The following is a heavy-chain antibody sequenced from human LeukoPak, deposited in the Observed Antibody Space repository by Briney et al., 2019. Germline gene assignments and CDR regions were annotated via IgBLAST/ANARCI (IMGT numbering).Heavy chain of an antibody. CDR1: GGSISSYY. J-gene: IGHJ4*02. CDR2: IYYSGST. V-gene: IGHV4-59*08. Sequence: SETLSLTCTVSGGSISSYYWSWIRQPPGKGLEWIGYIYYSGSTNYNPSLKSRVTISVDTSKNQFSLKLSSVTAADTAVYHCARVTFGGVIGPATFDYWGQGTLVTVSS. CDR3: ARVTFGGVIGPATFDY. D-gene: IGHD3-16*01.